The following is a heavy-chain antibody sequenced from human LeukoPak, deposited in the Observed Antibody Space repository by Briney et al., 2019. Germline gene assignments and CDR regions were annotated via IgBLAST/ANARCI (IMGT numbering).Heavy chain of an antibody. CDR1: GGSISSGSYY. CDR2: IYTSGST. J-gene: IGHJ6*02. Sequence: SQTLSLTCTVSGGSISSGSYYWSWIRQPAGKGLEWIGRIYTSGSTYYNPSLKSRVTISVDTSKNQFSLKLSSVTAADTAVYYCARETDDSSGYSYPYYYYGMDVWGQGTTVTVSS. CDR3: ARETDDSSGYSYPYYYYGMDV. D-gene: IGHD3-22*01. V-gene: IGHV4-61*02.